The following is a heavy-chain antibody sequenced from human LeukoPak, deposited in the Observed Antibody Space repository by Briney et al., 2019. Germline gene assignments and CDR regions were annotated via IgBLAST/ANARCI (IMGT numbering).Heavy chain of an antibody. CDR1: EFTFSRYG. D-gene: IGHD4-17*01. J-gene: IGHJ4*02. Sequence: GGSLRLSCAASEFTFSRYGMNWVRQAPGKGLEWVSSISSSSSYIYYADSVKGRFTISRDNAKNSLYLQMNSLRAEDTAVYYCARDIDNYGDYIPYWGQGTLVTVSS. CDR2: ISSSSSYI. CDR3: ARDIDNYGDYIPY. V-gene: IGHV3-21*01.